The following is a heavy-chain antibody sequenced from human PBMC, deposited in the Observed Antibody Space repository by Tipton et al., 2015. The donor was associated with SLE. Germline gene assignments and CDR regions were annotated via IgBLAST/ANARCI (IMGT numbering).Heavy chain of an antibody. Sequence: SLRLSCAASGFTFSSYGMHWVRQAPGKGLEWVAFIRYDGSNKYYADSVKGRFTISRDNSKNTLYLQMNSLRAEDTAVYYCAKGKNEQWPFDYWGQGTLVTVSS. CDR3: AKGKNEQWPFDY. V-gene: IGHV3-30*02. D-gene: IGHD6-19*01. J-gene: IGHJ4*02. CDR1: GFTFSSYG. CDR2: IRYDGSNK.